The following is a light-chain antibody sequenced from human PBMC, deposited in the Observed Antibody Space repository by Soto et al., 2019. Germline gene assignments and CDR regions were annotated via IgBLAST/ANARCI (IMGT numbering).Light chain of an antibody. CDR1: QSVSSN. CDR3: QQYNNWPYT. J-gene: IGKJ2*01. Sequence: EKMMKQAPATLSVSTGERANLSCRASQSVSSNLAWYQQRRGQAPRRLIYGASTRATGIPARFSGSGSGTEFTLTISSLQSEDFAVYYCQQYNNWPYTFGQGTKLGI. V-gene: IGKV3-15*01. CDR2: GAS.